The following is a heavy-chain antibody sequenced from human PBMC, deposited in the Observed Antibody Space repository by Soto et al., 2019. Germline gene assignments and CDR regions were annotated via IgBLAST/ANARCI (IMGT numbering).Heavy chain of an antibody. CDR2: VATTGGT. CDR3: AKDDSGAADI. V-gene: IGHV4-4*07. D-gene: IGHD3-16*01. CDR1: GGSISTYS. Sequence: QVQLQESGPGLVEPSETLSLTCTVSGGSISTYSWNWIRQPAGKGLEWIGRVATTGGTNNIASLKSRVTMSVDTSKNQFSLNLRFVTAADTVVYFCAKDDSGAADIWGQGTMVTVS. J-gene: IGHJ3*02.